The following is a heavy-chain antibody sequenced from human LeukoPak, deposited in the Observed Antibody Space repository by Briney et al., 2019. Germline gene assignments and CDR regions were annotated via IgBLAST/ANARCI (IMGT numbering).Heavy chain of an antibody. Sequence: SETLSLTCTVSGGSINSNIYYWGWIRQPPGEGLEWIGSFVFSGITYYNPSLKSRVTISLDTSNNQFSLKVTSVTAADTAVYYCARRVPSGSGSYDFDYWGQGTLVTVSS. D-gene: IGHD3-10*01. CDR1: GGSINSNIYY. CDR3: ARRVPSGSGSYDFDY. V-gene: IGHV4-39*01. J-gene: IGHJ4*02. CDR2: FVFSGIT.